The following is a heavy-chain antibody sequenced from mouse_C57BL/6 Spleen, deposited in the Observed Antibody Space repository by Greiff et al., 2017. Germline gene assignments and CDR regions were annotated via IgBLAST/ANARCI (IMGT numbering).Heavy chain of an antibody. D-gene: IGHD2-4*01. V-gene: IGHV1-69*01. J-gene: IGHJ3*01. Sequence: QVQLQQPGAELVMPGASVKLSCKASGYTFTSYWMHWVKQRPGQGLEWIGEIDPSDSYTNYNQKFKGKSTLTVDKSSSAAYMQLSSLTSEDSAVYYCARWDDYDCWFAYWGQGTLVTVSA. CDR1: GYTFTSYW. CDR2: IDPSDSYT. CDR3: ARWDDYDCWFAY.